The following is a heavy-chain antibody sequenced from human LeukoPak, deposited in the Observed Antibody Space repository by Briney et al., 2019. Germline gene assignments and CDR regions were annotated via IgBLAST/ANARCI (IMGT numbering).Heavy chain of an antibody. CDR2: IYSGGST. Sequence: PGGSLRLSCAASGFTVSSNYMSWVRQAPGKGLEWVSVIYSGGSTYYADSVKGRFTISRDNSKNTLYLQMNSLRAEDTAVYYCATNYYDSSGAIGYWGQGTLVTVSS. CDR3: ATNYYDSSGAIGY. J-gene: IGHJ4*02. CDR1: GFTVSSNY. V-gene: IGHV3-66*01. D-gene: IGHD3-22*01.